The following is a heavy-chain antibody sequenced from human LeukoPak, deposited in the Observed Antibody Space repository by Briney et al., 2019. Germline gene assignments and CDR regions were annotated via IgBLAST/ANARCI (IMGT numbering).Heavy chain of an antibody. CDR2: IIPIFGIA. V-gene: IGHV1-69*04. J-gene: IGHJ6*02. D-gene: IGHD5-24*01. CDR3: ARDRATRDGYNQAFYGMDV. CDR1: GGTFSSYA. Sequence: GSSVKVSCKASGGTFSSYAISWVRQAPGQGLEWMGRIIPIFGIANYARKFQGRVTITADKSTSTAYMELSSLRSEDTAVYYCARDRATRDGYNQAFYGMDVWGQGTTVTVSS.